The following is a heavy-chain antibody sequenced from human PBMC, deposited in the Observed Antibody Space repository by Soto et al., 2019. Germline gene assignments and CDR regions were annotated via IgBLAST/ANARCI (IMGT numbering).Heavy chain of an antibody. CDR3: ASCSSTSCYGGSYYYYYMDV. D-gene: IGHD2-2*01. J-gene: IGHJ6*03. Sequence: ASVKVSCKASGYTFTIYGIIWVRQAPGQGLEWMGWISAYNGNTNYAQKLQGRVTMTTDTSTSTAYMELRSLRSDDTAVYYCASCSSTSCYGGSYYYYYMDVWGKGTTVTVS. V-gene: IGHV1-18*01. CDR2: ISAYNGNT. CDR1: GYTFTIYG.